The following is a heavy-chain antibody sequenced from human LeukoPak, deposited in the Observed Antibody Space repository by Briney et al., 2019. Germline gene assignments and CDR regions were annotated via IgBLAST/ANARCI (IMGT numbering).Heavy chain of an antibody. V-gene: IGHV4-59*01. Sequence: SETLSLTCTVPGGSISSYYWSWIRQPPGKGLEWIGYIYYSGSTNYNPSLKSRVTISVDTSKNQFSLRLTSVTAADTAVYYCATTEKKWSPYYYYMDVWGKGTTVTVSS. D-gene: IGHD1-1*01. CDR3: ATTEKKWSPYYYYMDV. CDR1: GGSISSYY. J-gene: IGHJ6*03. CDR2: IYYSGST.